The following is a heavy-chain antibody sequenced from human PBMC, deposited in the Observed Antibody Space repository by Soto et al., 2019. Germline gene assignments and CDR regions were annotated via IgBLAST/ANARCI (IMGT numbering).Heavy chain of an antibody. V-gene: IGHV1-24*01. D-gene: IGHD3-22*01. CDR1: GYTLTELS. CDR2: FDPEDGET. J-gene: IGHJ4*02. Sequence: ASVKVSCKVSGYTLTELSMHWVRQAPGKGLEWMGSFDPEDGETIYAQKFQGRVTMTEDTSTDTAYMELSSLRFEDTAVYYCATDGYYDSSGLDYWGQGTLVTVSS. CDR3: ATDGYYDSSGLDY.